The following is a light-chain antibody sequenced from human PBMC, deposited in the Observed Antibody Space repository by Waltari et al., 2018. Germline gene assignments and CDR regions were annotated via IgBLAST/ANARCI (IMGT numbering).Light chain of an antibody. V-gene: IGKV1-33*01. J-gene: IGKJ2*01. CDR1: QDIGNF. CDR2: DAS. CDR3: QQYDNVPFT. Sequence: DIQMTQSPSSLSASAGDRVTITCQASQDIGNFLNWYQQKPGRAPNLLIYDASNLETGVPSRFSGSGSGTHFTFTITSLQSEDIATYYCQQYDNVPFTFGQGTKVEIK.